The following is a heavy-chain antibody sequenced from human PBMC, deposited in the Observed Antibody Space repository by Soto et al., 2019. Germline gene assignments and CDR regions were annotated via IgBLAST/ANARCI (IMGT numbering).Heavy chain of an antibody. Sequence: QVQLQESGPGLVKPSQTLSLTCTVSGGSISTDDHYWSWIRQPPGKGLEWIGYIYYTGSTHYNPSLKSRLFTSLDTSKKQFSLQLTSVTAADTAVYYCASLRSRWNIDYWGQGTLVTVSS. V-gene: IGHV4-30-4*01. CDR3: ASLRSRWNIDY. CDR2: IYYTGST. J-gene: IGHJ4*02. D-gene: IGHD6-13*01. CDR1: GGSISTDDHY.